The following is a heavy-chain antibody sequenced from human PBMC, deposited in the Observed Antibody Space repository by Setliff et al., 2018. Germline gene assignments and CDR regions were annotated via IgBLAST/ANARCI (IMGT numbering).Heavy chain of an antibody. Sequence: SETLSLTCSVSGGSISSSNFYWVWIRQPPGKGLEWIGEINHSGSTNYNPTPKSRVTISVDTSKNQFSLKLSSVTAADTALYYCTVYNTGSSKDHYWGQGTPVTVSS. V-gene: IGHV4-39*07. CDR2: INHSGST. J-gene: IGHJ4*02. CDR3: TVYNTGSSKDHY. CDR1: GGSISSSNFY. D-gene: IGHD2-8*02.